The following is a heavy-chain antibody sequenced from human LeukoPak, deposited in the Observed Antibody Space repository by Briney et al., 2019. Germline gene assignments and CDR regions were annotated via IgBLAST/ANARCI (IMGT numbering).Heavy chain of an antibody. CDR2: INHSGST. CDR3: ARGKVGGREGTDL. V-gene: IGHV4-34*01. D-gene: IGHD1-26*01. Sequence: SETLSLTCAVYGGSFSDYYWSWIRQSPGKGLEWIGEINHSGSTNYNPSLKSQVTISVDTSKNQFSLKLSSVTAADTAVYYCARGKVGGREGTDLWGQGTLVTVSS. CDR1: GGSFSDYY. J-gene: IGHJ5*02.